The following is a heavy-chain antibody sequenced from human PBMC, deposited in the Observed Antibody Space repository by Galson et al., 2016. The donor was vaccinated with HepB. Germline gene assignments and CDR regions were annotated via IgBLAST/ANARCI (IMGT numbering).Heavy chain of an antibody. CDR1: GYDFSTFW. V-gene: IGHV5-10-1*01. CDR2: MDPSDSYA. D-gene: IGHD3-3*01. Sequence: SGAEVKKPGDSLRISCQGSGYDFSTFWISWVRQTPGKGLEWMVRMDPSDSYASFNPSFEGHVSISADKSINTAYLHLTTLKPTDTAIYYCARHAVFGSEDWFDPWGQGTLVIVAS. CDR3: ARHAVFGSEDWFDP. J-gene: IGHJ5*02.